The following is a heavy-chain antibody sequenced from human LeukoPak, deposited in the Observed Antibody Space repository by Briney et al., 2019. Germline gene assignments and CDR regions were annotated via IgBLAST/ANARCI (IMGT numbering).Heavy chain of an antibody. CDR3: TRLLEEYDILTGYPRGYAFDI. V-gene: IGHV3-73*01. D-gene: IGHD3-9*01. Sequence: PGGSLRLSCAASGFTFSGSAMHWVRQASGKGLEWVGRIRSKANSYATAYAASVKGRFTISRDDSKNTAYLQMNSLKTEDTAVYYCTRLLEEYDILTGYPRGYAFDIWGQGTMVTVSS. CDR2: IRSKANSYAT. J-gene: IGHJ3*02. CDR1: GFTFSGSA.